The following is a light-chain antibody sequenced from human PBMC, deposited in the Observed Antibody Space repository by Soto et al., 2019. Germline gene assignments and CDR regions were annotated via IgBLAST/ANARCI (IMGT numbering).Light chain of an antibody. CDR3: QQYHSYWP. CDR1: QGISNY. CDR2: DAS. Sequence: AIQLTEPPSSLSASVGHIFTTTCRASQGISNYLAWYQQKPGKDPKLLIYDASSLESGVQQRFSGSGSGTEFTLTISSLQTDDFSTYYCQQYHSYWPLGQGQKVDIK. V-gene: IGKV1-13*02. J-gene: IGKJ1*01.